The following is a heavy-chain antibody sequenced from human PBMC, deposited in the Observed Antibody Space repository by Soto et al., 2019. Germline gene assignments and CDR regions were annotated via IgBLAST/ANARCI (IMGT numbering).Heavy chain of an antibody. CDR3: ARHIHQNTGLLSY. V-gene: IGHV3-21*01. D-gene: IGHD3-3*01. J-gene: IGHJ4*02. CDR1: GFTFSSYS. Sequence: PCGSLRLSCAASGFTFSSYSMNWVRQAPGKGLEWVSSISSSSSYIYYAESVKGRFTISRDNAKNSLYLQMNSLRAEDTAVYYCARHIHQNTGLLSYWGQGTLVTVSS. CDR2: ISSSSSYI.